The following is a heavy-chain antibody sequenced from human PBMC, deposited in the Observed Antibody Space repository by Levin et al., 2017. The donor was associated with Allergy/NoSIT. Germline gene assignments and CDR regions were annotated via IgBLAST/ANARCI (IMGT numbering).Heavy chain of an antibody. J-gene: IGHJ6*02. CDR3: VRYHYDSSGFSPYYYYGFDV. CDR1: GYTFTSHG. V-gene: IGHV1-18*04. CDR2: ISGYNRRT. Sequence: ASVKVSCKASGYTFTSHGISWVRQAPGQGLEWMGWISGYNRRTNTAQKFQGRVTMTTDTATSTAYMELRSLRSDDTAVYYCVRYHYDSSGFSPYYYYGFDVWGQGTTVTVSS. D-gene: IGHD3-22*01.